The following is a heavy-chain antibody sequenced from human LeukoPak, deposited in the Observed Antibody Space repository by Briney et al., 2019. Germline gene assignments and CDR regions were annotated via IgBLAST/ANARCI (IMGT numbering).Heavy chain of an antibody. D-gene: IGHD4/OR15-4a*01. Sequence: SETLSLTCTVSGGSISSGGYYWGWIRQHPGKGLEWIGYIYYSGSTYYNPSLKSRVTISVDTSKNQFSLKLSSVTAADTAVYYCARSYGDLYLFDYWGQGTLVTVSS. J-gene: IGHJ4*02. V-gene: IGHV4-31*03. CDR2: IYYSGST. CDR3: ARSYGDLYLFDY. CDR1: GGSISSGGYY.